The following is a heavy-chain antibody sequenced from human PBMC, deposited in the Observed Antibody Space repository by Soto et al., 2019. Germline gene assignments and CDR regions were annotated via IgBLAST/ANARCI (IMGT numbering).Heavy chain of an antibody. J-gene: IGHJ5*02. CDR3: ASNSAEGGNWFDP. V-gene: IGHV3-21*01. D-gene: IGHD3-16*01. CDR1: ELTFSAYR. CDR2: ISSSSSYI. Sequence: PEGSLILSCADSELTFSAYRMNLVRHAPGKGLEWVSSISSSSSYIYYADSVKGRFTISRDNTKNSLSLQMNSLRAEDTAVYYCASNSAEGGNWFDPWGQGTLVNVSS.